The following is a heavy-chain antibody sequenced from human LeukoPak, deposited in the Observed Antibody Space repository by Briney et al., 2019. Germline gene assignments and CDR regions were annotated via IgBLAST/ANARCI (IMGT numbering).Heavy chain of an antibody. Sequence: GGSLRLSCAASGFTFSSYSMNWVRQAPGKGLEWVSSISSSSSYIYYADSVKGRFTIPRDNAKNSLYLQMNSLRAEDTAVYYCARSVSSTSWEFDYWGQGTLVTVSS. J-gene: IGHJ4*02. CDR3: ARSVSSTSWEFDY. CDR1: GFTFSSYS. V-gene: IGHV3-21*01. D-gene: IGHD2-2*01. CDR2: ISSSSSYI.